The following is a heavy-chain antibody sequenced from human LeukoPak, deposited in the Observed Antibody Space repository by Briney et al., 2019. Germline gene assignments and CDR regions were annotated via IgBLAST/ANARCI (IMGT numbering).Heavy chain of an antibody. CDR2: ISSSSTI. Sequence: GGSLRLSCAASGFTFSSYSMNWVRQAPGKGLEWVSYISSSSTIYYADSVKGRFTISRDNAKNSLYLQMNSLRAEDTAVYYCARGQDYGDNWGQGTLVTVSS. J-gene: IGHJ4*02. CDR1: GFTFSSYS. V-gene: IGHV3-48*04. CDR3: ARGQDYGDN.